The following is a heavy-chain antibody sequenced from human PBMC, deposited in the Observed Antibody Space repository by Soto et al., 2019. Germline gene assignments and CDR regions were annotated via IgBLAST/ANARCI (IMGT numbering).Heavy chain of an antibody. D-gene: IGHD3-22*01. V-gene: IGHV4-39*07. CDR1: GGSISSSSYY. J-gene: IGHJ4*02. CDR2: IYYSGST. Sequence: SETLSLTCTVSGGSISSSSYYWGWIRQPPGKGLEWIGSIYYSGSTYYNPSLKSRVTISVDTSKNQFSLKLISVTAADTAVYYCARDHKDYYDSSGYYYFDYWGQGTLVTVSS. CDR3: ARDHKDYYDSSGYYYFDY.